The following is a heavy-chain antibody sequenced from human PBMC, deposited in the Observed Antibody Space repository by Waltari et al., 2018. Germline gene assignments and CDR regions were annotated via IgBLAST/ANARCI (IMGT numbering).Heavy chain of an antibody. D-gene: IGHD1-1*01. CDR2: FDPEDGHT. CDR3: ATSEGERSYPKDHNWFDP. Sequence: QVQLVQSGAEVKKPGASVKVSCKVSGDTLTELSMHWVRQAPGKGLEWVVGFDPEDGHTLYVKKFQGRVTVTEDTSTDAAYMELSSLRSEHTAVYYCATSEGERSYPKDHNWFDPCAQVTLVTVSS. CDR1: GDTLTELS. J-gene: IGHJ5*02. V-gene: IGHV1-24*01.